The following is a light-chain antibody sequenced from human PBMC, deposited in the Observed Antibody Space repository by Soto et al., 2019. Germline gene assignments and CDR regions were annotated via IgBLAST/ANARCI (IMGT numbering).Light chain of an antibody. CDR1: SRDVGGYNY. J-gene: IGLJ2*01. Sequence: QSVLTQPASVSGSPGQSITISCTGTSRDVGGYNYVSWHQQHPGKAPKVIITEASNRPSGVSNRFSGSKSGNTASLTISGRQAEDEADYYCSSYISSSTFVVFGGGTQLTVL. CDR3: SSYISSSTFVV. CDR2: EAS. V-gene: IGLV2-14*01.